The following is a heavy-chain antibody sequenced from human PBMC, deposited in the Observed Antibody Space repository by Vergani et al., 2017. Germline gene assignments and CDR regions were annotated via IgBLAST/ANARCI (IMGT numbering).Heavy chain of an antibody. CDR2: MNPNSGNT. CDR3: ARDTVTNGIFDY. J-gene: IGHJ4*02. D-gene: IGHD4-11*01. Sequence: QVQLVQSGAEVKKPGASVKVSCKASGYTFTSYDINWVRQATGQGLEWMGWMNPNSGNTGYAQKFQGRVTMTRNTSISTAYMELSSLISEDTAVYYCARDTVTNGIFDYWGQGTLVTVSS. CDR1: GYTFTSYD. V-gene: IGHV1-8*01.